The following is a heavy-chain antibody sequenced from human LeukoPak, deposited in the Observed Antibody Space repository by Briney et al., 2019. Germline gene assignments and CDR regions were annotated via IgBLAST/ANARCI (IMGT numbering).Heavy chain of an antibody. CDR2: IYSGGST. CDR3: AREGSGGNSELVY. Sequence: GGSLRLSCAASGFTLSSNYRRGVRQAPGGGVEGGSVIYSGGSTYYADSVKGRFTISRHNSKNTLYLQMNSLRAEDTAVYYCAREGSGGNSELVYWGQGTLVTVSS. D-gene: IGHD4-23*01. J-gene: IGHJ4*02. CDR1: GFTLSSNY. V-gene: IGHV3-66*01.